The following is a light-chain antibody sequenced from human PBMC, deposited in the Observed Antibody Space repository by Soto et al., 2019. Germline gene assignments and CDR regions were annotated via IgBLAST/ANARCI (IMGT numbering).Light chain of an antibody. Sequence: QSVLTQPRSVSGSPGQSVTISCTGTSSDVGGYNYVSWYQQHPGKAPKLMIYDVSKRPSGVPDRFSGSKSGNTASLTISGLQPEDEADYYCCSYAGSYTFLVVFGGGTKVTVL. CDR2: DVS. CDR1: SSDVGGYNY. CDR3: CSYAGSYTFLVV. J-gene: IGLJ2*01. V-gene: IGLV2-11*01.